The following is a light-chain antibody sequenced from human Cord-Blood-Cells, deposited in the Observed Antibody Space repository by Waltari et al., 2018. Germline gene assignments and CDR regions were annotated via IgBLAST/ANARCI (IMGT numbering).Light chain of an antibody. CDR1: SSEVGGFNY. V-gene: IGLV2-14*01. CDR3: SSYTSSSSYV. CDR2: DVS. Sequence: QSALTQPASVFGFPGTSIPIPRPGTSSEVGGFNYFSWYQQHPGKAPKLMIYDVSNRPSGVSNRFSGSKSGNTASLTISGLQAEDEADYYCSSYTSSSSYVFGTGTKVTVL. J-gene: IGLJ1*01.